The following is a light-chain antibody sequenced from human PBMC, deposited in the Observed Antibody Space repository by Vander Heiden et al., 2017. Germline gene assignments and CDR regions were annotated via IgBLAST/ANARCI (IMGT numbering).Light chain of an antibody. CDR1: QSISSY. CDR2: AAS. Sequence: DTHMTQSPSPLSASVGDRVTITCRASQSISSYLDWYQQKPGKAPKLLIYAASSLQSGVPSRFSGSGSGTDFTLTISSLQPEDFATYYCQQSNSTPFTFGHGTKVDIK. CDR3: QQSNSTPFT. J-gene: IGKJ3*01. V-gene: IGKV1-39*01.